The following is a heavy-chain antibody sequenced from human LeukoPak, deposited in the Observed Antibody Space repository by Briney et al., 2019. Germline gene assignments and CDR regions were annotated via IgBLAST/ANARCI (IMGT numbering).Heavy chain of an antibody. Sequence: PSETLSLTCTVSGGSISSGSYYWIWIRQPAGKGLEWIGRIYTSGSTNYNPSLKSRVTISVDTSKNQFSLKLSSVTAADTAVYYCARSWGIFGVVRYAFDIWGQGRMVTVSS. V-gene: IGHV4-61*02. D-gene: IGHD3-3*01. CDR3: ARSWGIFGVVRYAFDI. J-gene: IGHJ3*02. CDR2: IYTSGST. CDR1: GGSISSGSYY.